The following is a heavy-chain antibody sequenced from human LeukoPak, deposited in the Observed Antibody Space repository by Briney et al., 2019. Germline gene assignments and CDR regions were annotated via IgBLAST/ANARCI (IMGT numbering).Heavy chain of an antibody. CDR2: ISYDGSNK. CDR3: ARDPGGVVYFDY. Sequence: GRSLRLSCAASGFTFSSYAMHWVRQAPGKGLEWVAVISYDGSNKYYADSVKGRFTISRDNSKNTLYLQMNSLRAEDTAVYYCARDPGGVVYFDYWGQGTLVTVSS. CDR1: GFTFSSYA. V-gene: IGHV3-30-3*01. D-gene: IGHD2-8*01. J-gene: IGHJ4*02.